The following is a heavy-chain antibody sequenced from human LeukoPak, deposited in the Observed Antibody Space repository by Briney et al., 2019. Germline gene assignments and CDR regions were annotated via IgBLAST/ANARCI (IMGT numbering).Heavy chain of an antibody. Sequence: SEALSLTCAVYGGSFSGYYWSWIRQPPGKGLEWIGEINHSGSTNYNPSLKSRVTISVDTSKNQFSLKLSSVTAADTAVYYCARGREVYFDWLKPDTYFDYWGQGTLVTVSS. CDR1: GGSFSGYY. V-gene: IGHV4-34*01. CDR2: INHSGST. CDR3: ARGREVYFDWLKPDTYFDY. D-gene: IGHD3-9*01. J-gene: IGHJ4*02.